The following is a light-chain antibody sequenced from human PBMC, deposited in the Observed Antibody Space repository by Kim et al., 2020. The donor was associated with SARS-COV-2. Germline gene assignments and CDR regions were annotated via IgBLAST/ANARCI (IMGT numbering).Light chain of an antibody. CDR1: KSGDKY. CDR3: QAWDSSTVV. CDR2: QDS. V-gene: IGLV3-1*01. J-gene: IGLJ2*01. Sequence: SYELTQPPSVSVSPGQTASITCSGAKSGDKYACWYQQKPGQSPVLVIYQDSKRPSGIPERFSGPNSGNTATLTISGTQAMDEADYYCQAWDSSTVVFGGG.